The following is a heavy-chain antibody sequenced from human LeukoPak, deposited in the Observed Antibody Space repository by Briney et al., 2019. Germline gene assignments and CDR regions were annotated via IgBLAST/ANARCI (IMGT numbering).Heavy chain of an antibody. V-gene: IGHV3-11*04. Sequence: GGSLRLSCATSGFTFSDYYMSWIRQAPGKGLEWVSYISGSGNTISYADSVKGRFTISRDNGKNSLYLRMNSLRAEDTAVYYCARVSGVPDYKDYYYMDVWGKGTTVTVSS. CDR1: GFTFSDYY. J-gene: IGHJ6*03. CDR3: ARVSGVPDYKDYYYMDV. CDR2: ISGSGNTI. D-gene: IGHD4-11*01.